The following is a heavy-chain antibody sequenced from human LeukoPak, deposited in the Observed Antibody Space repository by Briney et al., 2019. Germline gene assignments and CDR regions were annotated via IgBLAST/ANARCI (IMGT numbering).Heavy chain of an antibody. J-gene: IGHJ4*02. CDR2: ISSSSSYI. Sequence: PGGALRLSCAASGFTFSSYSMNWVRQAPGKGLEWVSSISSSSSYIYYADSVKGRFTISRDNAKNSLYLQMNSLRAEDTAIYYCAKHQVGATTWAFDYWGQGTLVTVSS. V-gene: IGHV3-21*04. D-gene: IGHD1-26*01. CDR3: AKHQVGATTWAFDY. CDR1: GFTFSSYS.